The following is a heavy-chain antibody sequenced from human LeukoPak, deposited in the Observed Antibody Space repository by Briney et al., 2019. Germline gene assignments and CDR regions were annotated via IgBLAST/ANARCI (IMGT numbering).Heavy chain of an antibody. D-gene: IGHD2/OR15-2a*01. V-gene: IGHV1-2*02. CDR3: ARAVLWYGGVDY. CDR2: INPNSGGT. CDR1: GYTFTGYY. Sequence: ASVKVSCKASGYTFTGYYMHWVRQAPGQGLEWMGWINPNSGGTNYAQKFQGRVTMTRNTSISTAYMELSSLRSEDTAVYYCARAVLWYGGVDYWGQGTLVTVSS. J-gene: IGHJ4*02.